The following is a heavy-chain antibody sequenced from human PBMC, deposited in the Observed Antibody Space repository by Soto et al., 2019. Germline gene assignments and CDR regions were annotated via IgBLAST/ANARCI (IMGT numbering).Heavy chain of an antibody. Sequence: GESLKISCKGSGYSFTSHWIGWVRQMPGKGLEWMGIIYPGDSDTRYSPSFQGQVTISADKSISTAYLQWSSLKASDTAMYYCTRLNYYDSSGYPAYDAFDIWGQGPMVTVSS. V-gene: IGHV5-51*01. CDR2: IYPGDSDT. J-gene: IGHJ3*02. D-gene: IGHD3-22*01. CDR3: TRLNYYDSSGYPAYDAFDI. CDR1: GYSFTSHW.